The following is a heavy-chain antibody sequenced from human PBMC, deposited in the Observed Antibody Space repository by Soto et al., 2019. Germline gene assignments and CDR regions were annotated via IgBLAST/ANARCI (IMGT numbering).Heavy chain of an antibody. J-gene: IGHJ4*02. CDR1: GFAFSSFG. Sequence: GGSLRLSCVASGFAFSSFGMHWVRQASGKGLEWVSSISSTTNYIYYADSMKGRFTVSRDNAKNSVYLEMNSLSAEDTAVYYCARESEDLTSNFDYWGQGTLVTVSS. CDR2: ISSTTNYI. CDR3: ARESEDLTSNFDY. V-gene: IGHV3-21*01.